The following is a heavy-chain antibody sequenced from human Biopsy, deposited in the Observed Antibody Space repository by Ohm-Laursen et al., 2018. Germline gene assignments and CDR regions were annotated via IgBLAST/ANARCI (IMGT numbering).Heavy chain of an antibody. V-gene: IGHV1-2*02. J-gene: IGHJ4*02. CDR3: ARDPLNGHKHFDY. D-gene: IGHD2-8*01. CDR1: SYTFTDYN. Sequence: GASVKVSCKASSYTFTDYNIHWMRQAPGQGLEWLGYINCKTGATNYAQKFQGTVTMPRDTPISTAYLALGSLRSADTAIYYCARDPLNGHKHFDYWGQGSLVTVSS. CDR2: INCKTGAT.